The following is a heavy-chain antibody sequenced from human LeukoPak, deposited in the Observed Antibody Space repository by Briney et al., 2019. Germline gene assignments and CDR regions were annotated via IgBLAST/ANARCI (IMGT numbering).Heavy chain of an antibody. J-gene: IGHJ6*03. CDR2: IYHSGST. CDR1: DNSISRGYY. V-gene: IGHV4-38-2*01. Sequence: SETLSLTCAVSDNSISRGYYWGWIRQPPGKGLEWIGSIYHSGSTYSNPSLKSRVTISVDTSKNQFSLKLSSVTAADTAVYYCARHSNSWDYYYYMDVWGKGTTVTVSS. D-gene: IGHD6-6*01. CDR3: ARHSNSWDYYYYMDV.